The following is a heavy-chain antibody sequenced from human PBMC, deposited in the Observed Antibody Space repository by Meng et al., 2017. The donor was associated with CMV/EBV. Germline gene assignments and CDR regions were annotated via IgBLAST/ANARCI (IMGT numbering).Heavy chain of an antibody. CDR1: GGSLSGYY. J-gene: IGHJ6*02. CDR2: INHSGST. CDR3: ARGQKCSSTSCQYYYYYYGMDV. D-gene: IGHD2-2*01. V-gene: IGHV4-34*01. Sequence: SQTLSLTCAVYGGSLSGYYWSWIRQPPGKGLEWIGEINHSGSTNYNPSLKSRVTISVDTSKNQFSLKLSSVTAADTAVYYCARGQKCSSTSCQYYYYYYGMDVWGQGTTVTVSS.